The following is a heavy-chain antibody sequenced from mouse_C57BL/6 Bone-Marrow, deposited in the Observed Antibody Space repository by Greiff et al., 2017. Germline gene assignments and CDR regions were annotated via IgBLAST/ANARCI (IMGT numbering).Heavy chain of an antibody. J-gene: IGHJ3*01. D-gene: IGHD2-3*01. CDR3: ARRWLLPFAY. CDR2: ISSGGSYT. V-gene: IGHV5-6*01. CDR1: GFTFSSYG. Sequence: VQLKESGGDLVKPGGSLKLSCAASGFTFSSYGMSWVRQTPDKRLEWVATISSGGSYTYYPDSVKGRFTISRDNAKNTPYLQMSSLKSEYTAMYYCARRWLLPFAYWGQGTLGTVSA.